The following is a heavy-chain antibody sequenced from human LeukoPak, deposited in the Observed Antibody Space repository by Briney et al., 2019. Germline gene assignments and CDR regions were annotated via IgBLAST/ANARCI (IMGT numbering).Heavy chain of an antibody. Sequence: GGSLTLSCAASGFTFSDYAMSWVRQAPGKGLEWVSTASYYVGKQYHADSVRGRFTVSRDNSRNTVSLQMSSLRVEDTGIYYCAKAGIGADGAGFLCEYWGQGALVTVSS. J-gene: IGHJ4*02. CDR3: AKAGIGADGAGFLCEY. CDR2: ASYYVGKQ. CDR1: GFTFSDYA. D-gene: IGHD1-1*01. V-gene: IGHV3-23*01.